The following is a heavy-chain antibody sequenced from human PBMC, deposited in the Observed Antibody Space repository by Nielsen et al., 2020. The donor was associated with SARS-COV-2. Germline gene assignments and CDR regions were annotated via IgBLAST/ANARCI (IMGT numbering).Heavy chain of an antibody. CDR1: GFTFSRYA. J-gene: IGHJ4*02. CDR2: ITRSSTYI. D-gene: IGHD6-19*01. CDR3: AADVAVSGSPG. Sequence: GESLKISCAASGFTFSRYAMSWVRQAPGKGLEWVASITRSSTYIFYADSVQGRFTISRDNVKNSLSLQMNSLRAEDTAVYYCAADVAVSGSPGWGQGTLVTVSS. V-gene: IGHV3-21*01.